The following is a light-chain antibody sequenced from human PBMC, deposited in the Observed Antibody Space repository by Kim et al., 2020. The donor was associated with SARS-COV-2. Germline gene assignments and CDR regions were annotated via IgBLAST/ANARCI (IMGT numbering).Light chain of an antibody. Sequence: EIVLTQSPGTLSLSPGERATLSCRASQSVSSCYLAWYQQKPGQAPRLLIYGASSRATGIPDRFSGSGSGTDFTLTISRLEPEDFAVYYCQKYCSTPRITFGQGTRLEIK. CDR2: GAS. J-gene: IGKJ5*01. CDR1: QSVSSCY. V-gene: IGKV3-20*01. CDR3: QKYCSTPRIT.